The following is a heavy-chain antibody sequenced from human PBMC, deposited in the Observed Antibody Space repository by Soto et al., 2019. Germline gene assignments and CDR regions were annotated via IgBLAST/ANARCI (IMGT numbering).Heavy chain of an antibody. Sequence: SETLSLTCTVSGGSISSSNHYWDWIRQPPGKGLEWIGSIYYRGNTDYNPSLKSRVTISLDTPKNQFSLKLSSVTAADTAVYYCARHPGYYDILTGYTTYYFDYWGQGILVTVSS. CDR2: IYYRGNT. CDR3: ARHPGYYDILTGYTTYYFDY. V-gene: IGHV4-39*01. D-gene: IGHD3-9*01. J-gene: IGHJ4*02. CDR1: GGSISSSNHY.